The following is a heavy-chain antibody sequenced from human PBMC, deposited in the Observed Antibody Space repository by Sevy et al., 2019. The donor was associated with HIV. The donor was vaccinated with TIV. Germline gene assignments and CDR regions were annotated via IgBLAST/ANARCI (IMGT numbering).Heavy chain of an antibody. CDR2: IKEDGSVK. Sequence: GGSLRLSCEASGFTFSSYWMSWVRQAPGKGLEWVANIKEDGSVKYYVESVKGRFTISRDNAKNSVYLQMTSLRAEDAALYYCVRAIGAAGSYWGLGTLVTVSP. J-gene: IGHJ4*02. CDR3: VRAIGAAGSY. D-gene: IGHD6-13*01. CDR1: GFTFSSYW. V-gene: IGHV3-7*01.